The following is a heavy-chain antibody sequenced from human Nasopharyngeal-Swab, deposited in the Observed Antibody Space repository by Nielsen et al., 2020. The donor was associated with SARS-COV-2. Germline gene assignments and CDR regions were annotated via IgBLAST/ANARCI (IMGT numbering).Heavy chain of an antibody. Sequence: VPPMPGKGLGWMGIIYPGDSHTRYSPSFQAQVTISTNKSISTAYLQWSRLKPSDAAMYYCARPGRYIDWVYFDYWGQGTLVTVSS. J-gene: IGHJ4*02. V-gene: IGHV5-51*01. D-gene: IGHD3-9*01. CDR2: IYPGDSHT. CDR3: ARPGRYIDWVYFDY.